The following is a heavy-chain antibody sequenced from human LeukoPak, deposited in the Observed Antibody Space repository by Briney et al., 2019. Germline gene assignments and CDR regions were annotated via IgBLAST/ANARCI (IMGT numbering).Heavy chain of an antibody. J-gene: IGHJ3*02. V-gene: IGHV5-51*01. D-gene: IGHD1-1*01. CDR3: ASANWENDAFDI. CDR2: IYPGDSDT. CDR1: GYTFSTYW. Sequence: GESLKISCKGSGYTFSTYWIAWVRQMPGKGLEWMGIIYPGDSDTRYSPSFQGQVTISADKSISTAYLQWSGLKASDTAMYYCASANWENDAFDIWGQGTMVTVSS.